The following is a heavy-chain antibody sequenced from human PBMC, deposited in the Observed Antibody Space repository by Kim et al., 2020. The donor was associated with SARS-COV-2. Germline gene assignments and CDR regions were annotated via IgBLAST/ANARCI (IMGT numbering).Heavy chain of an antibody. CDR3: ARELSIYDFGSGNNWFDP. CDR2: IYTSGDA. V-gene: IGHV4-4*07. J-gene: IGHJ5*02. CDR1: GGSISGYD. D-gene: IGHD3-3*01. Sequence: SETLSLTCTVSGGSISGYDWSWIRQPAGKGLEWIGRIYTSGDANYNPSLKSRVTMSVDTSKNQFSLKLSSVTAADTAVYYCARELSIYDFGSGNNWFDPWGQGTLVTVSP.